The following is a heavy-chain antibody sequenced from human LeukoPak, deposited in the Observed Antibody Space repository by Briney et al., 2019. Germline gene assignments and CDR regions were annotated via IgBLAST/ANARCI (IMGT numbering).Heavy chain of an antibody. J-gene: IGHJ5*02. CDR3: ASLGTLRS. Sequence: SETLSLTCTVSGGSVSSSSYYWGWIRQPPGKGLEWIGSISYSGTNYNNPSLKSWVSILIDTSKNQFSVKLTSVTAADTAMYYCASLGTLRSWGQGTLVTVSS. CDR2: ISYSGTN. V-gene: IGHV4-39*01. CDR1: GGSVSSSSYY. D-gene: IGHD7-27*01.